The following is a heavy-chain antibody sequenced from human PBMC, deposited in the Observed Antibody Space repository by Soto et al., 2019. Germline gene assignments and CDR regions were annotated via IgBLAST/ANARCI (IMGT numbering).Heavy chain of an antibody. Sequence: GEFLKISCKGSGYSFTSYLSGWVRQMPGKGLEWMGIIYPGDSDTRYSPSFQGQVTISADKSISTAYLQWSSLKASDTAMYYCARRGVRWELLTGMDVWGQGTTVTVSS. J-gene: IGHJ6*02. CDR3: ARRGVRWELLTGMDV. V-gene: IGHV5-51*01. D-gene: IGHD1-26*01. CDR2: IYPGDSDT. CDR1: GYSFTSYL.